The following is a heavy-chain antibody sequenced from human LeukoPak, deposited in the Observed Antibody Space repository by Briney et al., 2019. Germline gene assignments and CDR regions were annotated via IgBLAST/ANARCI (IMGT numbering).Heavy chain of an antibody. CDR3: ASASITIFGVVIDDY. J-gene: IGHJ4*02. CDR1: GGSFSGYY. Sequence: SETLSLTCAVYGGSFSGYYWSWIRQPPGKGLEWIGEINHSGSTNYNPSLKSRVTISVDTSKNQFSLKLSSVTAADTAVYYCASASITIFGVVIDDYWGQGTLATVSS. D-gene: IGHD3-3*01. V-gene: IGHV4-34*01. CDR2: INHSGST.